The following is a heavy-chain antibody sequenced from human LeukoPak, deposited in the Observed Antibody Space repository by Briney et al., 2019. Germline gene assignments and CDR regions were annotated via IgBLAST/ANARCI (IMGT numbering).Heavy chain of an antibody. V-gene: IGHV3-33*06. D-gene: IGHD3-10*01. CDR3: AKDGTWFGELLTLSYFDY. CDR1: GFTFSSYG. CDR2: IWYDGSNK. J-gene: IGHJ4*02. Sequence: GGSLRLSCAASGFTFSSYGMHWFRQAPGKGLEWVAVIWYDGSNKYYADSVKGRFTISRDNSKNTLYLQMNSLRAEDTAVYYCAKDGTWFGELLTLSYFDYWGQGTLVTVSS.